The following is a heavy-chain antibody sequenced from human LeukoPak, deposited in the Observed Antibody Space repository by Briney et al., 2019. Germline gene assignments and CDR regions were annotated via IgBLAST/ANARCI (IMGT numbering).Heavy chain of an antibody. CDR2: IDPGDSDT. D-gene: IGHD4-11*01. V-gene: IGHV5-51*01. CDR3: ARGSRNYVY. CDR1: GYRFTSYW. J-gene: IGHJ4*02. Sequence: GESLKISCKGSGYRFTSYWIGWVRQMPGKGLEWMGIIDPGDSDTRYSPSFQGQVTISADKSITTAYLQWSILKASETAMYYCARGSRNYVYWGQGTLVTVSS.